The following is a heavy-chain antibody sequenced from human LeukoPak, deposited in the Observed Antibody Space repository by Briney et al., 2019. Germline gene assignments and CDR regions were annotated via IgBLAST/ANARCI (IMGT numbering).Heavy chain of an antibody. CDR3: ARECCSSSWYVDAFDI. Sequence: PGGSLRLSCADTGFTFSSYWMSWVRQAPGKGLEWVANIKQDGSEKYYVDSVKGRFTISRDNAKNSLYLQMNSLRAEDTAVYYCARECCSSSWYVDAFDIWGQGTMVTVSS. CDR1: GFTFSSYW. D-gene: IGHD6-13*01. J-gene: IGHJ3*02. V-gene: IGHV3-7*01. CDR2: IKQDGSEK.